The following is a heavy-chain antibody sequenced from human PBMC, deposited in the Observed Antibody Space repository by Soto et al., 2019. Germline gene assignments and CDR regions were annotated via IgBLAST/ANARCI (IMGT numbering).Heavy chain of an antibody. J-gene: IGHJ4*02. V-gene: IGHV3-13*01. CDR2: IGTAGDT. Sequence: GGSLRLSCAASGFTFSSYDMHWVRQATGKGLEWVSAIGTAGDTYYPGSVKGRFTISRENAKNSLYLQMNSLRAEDTAVYYCARAIYGYTLGLGFDYWGQGTLVTVSS. D-gene: IGHD5-18*01. CDR3: ARAIYGYTLGLGFDY. CDR1: GFTFSSYD.